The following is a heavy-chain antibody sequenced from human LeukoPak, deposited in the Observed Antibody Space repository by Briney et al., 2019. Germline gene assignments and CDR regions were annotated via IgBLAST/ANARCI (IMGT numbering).Heavy chain of an antibody. CDR1: GIPFRSFS. J-gene: IGHJ4*02. CDR3: ARDYDFWSGYYLRDTYYFDY. Sequence: PGGSLRPSCAAPGIPFRSFSMDWVRQAPGKGVEWVSSISSSSSYIYYADSVKGRFTISGDNAKNSLYLQMNSLRAEDTAVYYCARDYDFWSGYYLRDTYYFDYWGQGTLVTVSS. CDR2: ISSSSSYI. D-gene: IGHD3-3*01. V-gene: IGHV3-21*01.